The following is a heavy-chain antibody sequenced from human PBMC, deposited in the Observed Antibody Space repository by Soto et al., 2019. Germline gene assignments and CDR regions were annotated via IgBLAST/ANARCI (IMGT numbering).Heavy chain of an antibody. Sequence: GGSLRLSCSASGFDFSRYEMNWVRQAAGKGLEWVSKISASGSTINYGDSVRGRFTISRDNAKNSLYLHMDSLRAEDTAVYYCARRYSKYLPLDSWGQGTLVTVSS. D-gene: IGHD4-4*01. CDR3: ARRYSKYLPLDS. V-gene: IGHV3-48*03. CDR2: ISASGSTI. CDR1: GFDFSRYE. J-gene: IGHJ4*02.